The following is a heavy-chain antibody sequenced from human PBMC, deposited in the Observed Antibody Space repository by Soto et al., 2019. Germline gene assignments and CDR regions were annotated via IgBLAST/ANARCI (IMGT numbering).Heavy chain of an antibody. D-gene: IGHD3-3*01. V-gene: IGHV3-30*03. Sequence: QLQLVESGGGVVQPGRSLRLSCAASGFTFSDYGMHWVRQAPGTGLEWVAVISYDGSDKYYADSVKGRFTISRDNSKNRLYLQMTGLRAEDTAVYDCATMERLFDYWGQGTLVTVSS. CDR2: ISYDGSDK. J-gene: IGHJ4*02. CDR3: ATMERLFDY. CDR1: GFTFSDYG.